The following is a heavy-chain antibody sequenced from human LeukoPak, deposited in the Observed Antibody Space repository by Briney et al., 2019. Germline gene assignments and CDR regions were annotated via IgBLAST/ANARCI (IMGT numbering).Heavy chain of an antibody. CDR2: IKQDGSKK. Sequence: GGSLRLSCVASGFPFSSYWMTWVRQAPGKGLEWVANIKQDGSKKSYVDSVKGRFTISRDNARKSVFLQMSSLRAEDTALYFCATGGSYYPEYWGQGTPVTVSS. D-gene: IGHD1-26*01. CDR1: GFPFSSYW. V-gene: IGHV3-7*03. J-gene: IGHJ4*02. CDR3: ATGGSYYPEY.